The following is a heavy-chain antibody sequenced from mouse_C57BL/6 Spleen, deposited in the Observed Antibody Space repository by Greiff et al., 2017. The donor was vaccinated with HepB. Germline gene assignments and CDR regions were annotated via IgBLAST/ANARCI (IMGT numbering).Heavy chain of an antibody. J-gene: IGHJ4*01. V-gene: IGHV5-9*01. D-gene: IGHD4-1*01. Sequence: EVHLVESGGGLVKPGGSLKLSCAASGFTFSSYTMSWVRQTPEKRLEWVATISGGGGNTYYPDSVKGRFTISRDNAKNTLYLQMSSLRSEDTALYYCARRITGNAMGYWGQGTSVTVSS. CDR2: ISGGGGNT. CDR3: ARRITGNAMGY. CDR1: GFTFSSYT.